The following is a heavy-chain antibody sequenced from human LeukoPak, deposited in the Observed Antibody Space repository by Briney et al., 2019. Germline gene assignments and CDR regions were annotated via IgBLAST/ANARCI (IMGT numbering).Heavy chain of an antibody. J-gene: IGHJ4*02. CDR2: INPNSGGT. V-gene: IGHV1-2*02. D-gene: IGHD3-16*02. CDR3: ARGIVRLRLGELSPLSE. CDR1: GYTFTGYY. Sequence: ASVKVSCKASGYTFTGYYMHWVRQAPGQGLEWMGWINPNSGGTNYAQNFQARVTMTRDTSITTAYMELSRLRFDDTAIYYCARGIVRLRLGELSPLSEWGQGTLVTVSS.